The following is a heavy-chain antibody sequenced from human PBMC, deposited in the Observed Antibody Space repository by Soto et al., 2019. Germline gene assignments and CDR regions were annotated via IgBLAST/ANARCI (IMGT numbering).Heavy chain of an antibody. V-gene: IGHV4-38-2*01. J-gene: IGHJ4*02. Sequence: PSETLSLTCAVSGFSINSGYYWGWIRQPPGKGLEWIGTIYHGGNTYYNPSLKSRITISLDTSNNQFSLRLNSVTAADTAVYYCARPRRAEAGHYFDLWGQGTLVTVSS. D-gene: IGHD6-13*01. CDR2: IYHGGNT. CDR1: GFSINSGYY. CDR3: ARPRRAEAGHYFDL.